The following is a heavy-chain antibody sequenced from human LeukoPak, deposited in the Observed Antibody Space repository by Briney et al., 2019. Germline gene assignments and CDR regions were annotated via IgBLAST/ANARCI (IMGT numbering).Heavy chain of an antibody. CDR1: GFTVSSNY. V-gene: IGHV3-53*01. J-gene: IGHJ4*02. CDR3: ARAGGGYSYHFDY. D-gene: IGHD5-18*01. Sequence: PGGSLRLSCAASGFTVSSNYVSWVRQAPGKGLEWVSVIYSGGTTYYADSVKGRFTISRDNAKNTLYLQMNSLRAEDTAVYYCARAGGGYSYHFDYWGQGTLVTVSS. CDR2: IYSGGTT.